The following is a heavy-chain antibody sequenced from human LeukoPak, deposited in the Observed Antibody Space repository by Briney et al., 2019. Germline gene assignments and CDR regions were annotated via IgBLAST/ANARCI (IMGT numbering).Heavy chain of an antibody. V-gene: IGHV3-20*04. D-gene: IGHD5-18*01. CDR1: GFTFDDYG. CDR2: INWNGGST. CDR3: ARDYSHGLDAFDI. Sequence: PGGSLRLSCAASGFTFDDYGMSWVRHAPGKGLEWVSDINWNGGSTGYADSVKGRFTISRDNAKNSLYLQMNSLRAEDTALYYCARDYSHGLDAFDIWGQGTMVTVSS. J-gene: IGHJ3*02.